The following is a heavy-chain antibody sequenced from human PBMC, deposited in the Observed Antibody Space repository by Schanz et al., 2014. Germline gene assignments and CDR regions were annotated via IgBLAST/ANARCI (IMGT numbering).Heavy chain of an antibody. CDR3: ARDGDRFYHNYYMDV. Sequence: VQLVESGGGLVKPGGSLRLSCAASGFTFSSYAMSWVRQAPGKGLEWVSALSGSGGSTYYADSVKGRFTISRDNSKNTLYLQMNSLRTEDTAVYYCARDGDRFYHNYYMDVWGKGTTVTVSS. CDR1: GFTFSSYA. D-gene: IGHD4-17*01. CDR2: LSGSGGST. J-gene: IGHJ6*03. V-gene: IGHV3-23*04.